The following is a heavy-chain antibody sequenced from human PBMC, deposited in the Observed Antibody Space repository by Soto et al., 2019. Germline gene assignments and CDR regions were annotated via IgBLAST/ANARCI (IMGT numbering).Heavy chain of an antibody. CDR1: GFSLSTSGVG. V-gene: IGHV2-5*02. Sequence: SGPTLVNPTQTLTLTCTFSGFSLSTSGVGVGWIRQPPGKALEWLALIYWDDDKRYSPSLKSRLTITKDTSKNQVVLTMTNMDPVDTATYYCAHSGYYYDSSGYYYSYYFDYWGQGTLVTVSS. D-gene: IGHD3-22*01. CDR2: IYWDDDK. CDR3: AHSGYYYDSSGYYYSYYFDY. J-gene: IGHJ4*02.